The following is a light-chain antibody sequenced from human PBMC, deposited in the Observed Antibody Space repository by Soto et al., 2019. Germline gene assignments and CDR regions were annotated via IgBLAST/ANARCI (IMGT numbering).Light chain of an antibody. CDR1: QSISSW. Sequence: DIQMTQSPSTLSASVGDRVTITCRASQSISSWLAWYQQKPGKAPKLLIYDACSLESGVPSRFSGSGSGTEFTLTISSLQPDDFATYYCQQYNSPWTFGQGTKVEIK. J-gene: IGKJ1*01. CDR3: QQYNSPWT. CDR2: DAC. V-gene: IGKV1-5*01.